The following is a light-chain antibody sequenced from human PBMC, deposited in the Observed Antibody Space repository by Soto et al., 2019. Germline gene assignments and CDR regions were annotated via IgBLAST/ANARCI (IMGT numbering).Light chain of an antibody. CDR3: SSFVDGTSYV. Sequence: QSVLTQPPSVSGSPGQSVTISCTGTSSDVGAFNYVSWYQHHPGKVPKFLIYEVNKRPSGVPDRFSGSKSGNTASLTVSGLQPGDGAEYFCSSFVDGTSYVFGTGTKVTVL. CDR1: SSDVGAFNY. J-gene: IGLJ1*01. CDR2: EVN. V-gene: IGLV2-8*01.